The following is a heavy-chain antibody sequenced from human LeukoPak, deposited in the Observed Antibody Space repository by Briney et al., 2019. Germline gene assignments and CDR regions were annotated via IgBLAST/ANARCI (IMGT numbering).Heavy chain of an antibody. V-gene: IGHV3-21*01. CDR1: GFTFHSHS. CDR3: ARGGGGYSSSWYAAQDY. J-gene: IGHJ4*02. CDR2: ISMTSSYI. Sequence: GGSLRLSCAASGFTFHSHSMNWVREAPGEGREWVSSISMTSSYIYYADSVKGRFTISRDNSKNTLYLQMNSLRAEDTAVYYCARGGGGYSSSWYAAQDYWGQGTLVTVSS. D-gene: IGHD6-13*01.